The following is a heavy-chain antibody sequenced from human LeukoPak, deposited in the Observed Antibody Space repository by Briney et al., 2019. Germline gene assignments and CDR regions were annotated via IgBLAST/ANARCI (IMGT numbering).Heavy chain of an antibody. CDR3: AKDHVTWGNRYFDH. Sequence: GGSLRLSCAASGFTFSSYAMHWVRQAPGKGLEWVAFIGHDATKIYYADSVQGRFTISRDNSKNTLYLEMNSLSGEDTALYYCAKDHVTWGNRYFDHWGQGTLGTVSS. J-gene: IGHJ4*02. V-gene: IGHV3-30*02. CDR2: IGHDATKI. D-gene: IGHD3-16*01. CDR1: GFTFSSYA.